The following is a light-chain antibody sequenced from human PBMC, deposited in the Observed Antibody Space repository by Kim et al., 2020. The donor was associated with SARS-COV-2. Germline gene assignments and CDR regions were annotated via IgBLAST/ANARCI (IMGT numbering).Light chain of an antibody. Sequence: EIVLTQSPSTLSLSPGERATLSCRASQRVSNSYLAWYQQKPGQAPRLLIYGASSRATGIPDRFSGSGSATDFTLTISGLEPEDFAVYYCQQYGSSPKTFGQGTKVDIK. V-gene: IGKV3-20*01. CDR3: QQYGSSPKT. J-gene: IGKJ1*01. CDR1: QRVSNSY. CDR2: GAS.